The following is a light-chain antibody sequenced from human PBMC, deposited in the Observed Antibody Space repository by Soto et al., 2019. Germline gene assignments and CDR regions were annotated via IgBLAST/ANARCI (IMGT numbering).Light chain of an antibody. V-gene: IGKV3-20*01. CDR2: GAS. CDR3: QYYGSS. J-gene: IGKJ5*01. Sequence: EIVLTQSPGTLSLSPGERATLSCRASQSISSSYLAWYHQKPGQAPRLLIFGASSRASGIPDRISGSGSGTDFTLSISRLQPEDFAVYYCQYYGSSFGQGTRLEMK. CDR1: QSISSSY.